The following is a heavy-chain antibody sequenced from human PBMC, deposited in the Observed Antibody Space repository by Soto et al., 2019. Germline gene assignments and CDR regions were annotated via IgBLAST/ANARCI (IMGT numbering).Heavy chain of an antibody. CDR3: ARDRLPNWFDP. CDR2: IYYSGST. J-gene: IGHJ5*02. Sequence: SETLSLTCTVSVGSISSYYWNWIRQPPGKGLEWIGYIYYSGSTKYNPSLKSRVTISVDTSKNQFSLKLSSVTAADTAVYYCARDRLPNWFDPWGKGTLVTVYS. D-gene: IGHD2-21*02. V-gene: IGHV4-59*01. CDR1: VGSISSYY.